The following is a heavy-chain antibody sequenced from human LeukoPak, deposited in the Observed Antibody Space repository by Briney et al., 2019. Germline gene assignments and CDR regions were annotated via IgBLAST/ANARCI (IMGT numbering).Heavy chain of an antibody. J-gene: IGHJ5*02. V-gene: IGHV4-34*01. D-gene: IGHD3-3*01. CDR1: GGSFSGDY. Sequence: SETLTLTCAVYGGSFSGDYWSWIRQPPGKGLEWIGDNNRSGRAVYNTSLKSRVIISVDTSKNQFSLKVNSVTAADTAVYYCARHKIVITMLGVHRWFDPWGQGTLVAASS. CDR3: ARHKIVITMLGVHRWFDP. CDR2: NNRSGRA.